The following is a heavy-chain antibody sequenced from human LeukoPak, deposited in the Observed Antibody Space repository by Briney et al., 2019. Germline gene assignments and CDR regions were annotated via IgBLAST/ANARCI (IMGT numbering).Heavy chain of an antibody. J-gene: IGHJ6*03. D-gene: IGHD1/OR15-1a*01. CDR2: INPNSGGT. CDR1: GYTFTGYY. V-gene: IGHV1-2*02. Sequence: ASVKVSCKASGYTFTGYYMHWVRQAPGQGLEWMGWINPNSGGTNYAQKFQGRVTMTRDTSISTAYMELSRLRSDDTAVYYCARVENNPVHYYYYYMDVWGKGTTVTISS. CDR3: ARVENNPVHYYYYYMDV.